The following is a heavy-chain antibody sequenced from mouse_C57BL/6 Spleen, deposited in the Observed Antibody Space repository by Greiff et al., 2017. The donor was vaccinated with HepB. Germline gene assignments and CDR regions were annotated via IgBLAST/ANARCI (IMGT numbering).Heavy chain of an antibody. J-gene: IGHJ2*01. V-gene: IGHV1-69*01. Sequence: QVQLQQPGAELVMPGASVKLSCKASGYTFTSYWMHWVKQRPGQGLEWIGEIDPSDSYTNYNQKFKGKSTLTVDKSSSTAYMQLSSLTSEDSAVYYCARIGYDGSSLDYWGQGTTLTVSS. CDR2: IDPSDSYT. CDR3: ARIGYDGSSLDY. D-gene: IGHD1-1*01. CDR1: GYTFTSYW.